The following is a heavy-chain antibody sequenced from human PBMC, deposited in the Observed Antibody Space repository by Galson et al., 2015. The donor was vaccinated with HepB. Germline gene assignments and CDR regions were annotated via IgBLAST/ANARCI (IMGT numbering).Heavy chain of an antibody. CDR1: GFTFSSYG. CDR3: AREQRPWSGSYYWNDY. Sequence: SLRLSCAASGFTFSSYGMHWVRQAPGKGLEWVAVIWYDGSNKYYADSVKGRFTISRDNSKNTLYLQMNSLRAEDTAVYYCAREQRPWSGSYYWNDYWGQGTLVTVSS. D-gene: IGHD1-26*01. V-gene: IGHV3-33*08. J-gene: IGHJ4*02. CDR2: IWYDGSNK.